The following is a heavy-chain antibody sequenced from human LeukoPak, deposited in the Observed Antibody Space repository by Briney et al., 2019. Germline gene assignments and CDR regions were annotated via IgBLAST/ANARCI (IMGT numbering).Heavy chain of an antibody. Sequence: SETLSLTCTVSGGSISSYYWSWIRQPAGKGLEWIGRIYTGGSTNYNPSLKSRVTMSVDTSKNQFSLKLSSVTAADTAVYYCAREVGYSSGWYYYYYMDVWGKGTTVTVSS. D-gene: IGHD6-19*01. CDR2: IYTGGST. V-gene: IGHV4-4*07. CDR3: AREVGYSSGWYYYYYMDV. CDR1: GGSISSYY. J-gene: IGHJ6*03.